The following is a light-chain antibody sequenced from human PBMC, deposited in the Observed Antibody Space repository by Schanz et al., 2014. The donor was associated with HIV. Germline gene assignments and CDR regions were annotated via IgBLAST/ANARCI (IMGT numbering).Light chain of an antibody. CDR1: SSDVGGYNY. CDR3: SSFTSSTTLVV. Sequence: QSVLTQPPSASGSPGQSVTISCTGTSSDVGGYNYVSWYQQHPGKAPKLMIYEVSERPSGVPDRFSGSKSGNTASLTISGLQAEDEADYYCSSFTSSTTLVVFGGGTKLTVL. V-gene: IGLV2-8*01. CDR2: EVS. J-gene: IGLJ2*01.